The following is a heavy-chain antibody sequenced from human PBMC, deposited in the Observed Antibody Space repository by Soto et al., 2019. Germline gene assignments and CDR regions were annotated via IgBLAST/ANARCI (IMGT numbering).Heavy chain of an antibody. CDR1: GDSVSSSNYY. J-gene: IGHJ4*02. CDR3: ARHPTFSGWEYYFDC. CDR2: VYYSGST. Sequence: QLQLQESGPGLVKPSETLSLTCTVSGDSVSSSNYYWGWIRQPPGKGLEWIGSVYYSGSTYYNPSLKSRVTMSVDTSKNQFSLKLSSVTAADAAVYYCARHPTFSGWEYYFDCWGQGTPVTVSS. V-gene: IGHV4-39*01. D-gene: IGHD6-19*01.